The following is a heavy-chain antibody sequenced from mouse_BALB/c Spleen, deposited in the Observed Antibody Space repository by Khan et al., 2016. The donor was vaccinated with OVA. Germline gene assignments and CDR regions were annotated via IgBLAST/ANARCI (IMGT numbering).Heavy chain of an antibody. J-gene: IGHJ4*01. V-gene: IGHV9-3-1*01. CDR3: ARPPYFSYTLDY. D-gene: IGHD2-10*01. CDR1: GYTFTNYG. Sequence: QIQLVQSGPELKKPGETVEISCKASGYTFTNYGMNWVKQSPGKVLKWMGWINTYTGEPTYADDFKGRFAFSLETSASTAYLQINNLKNEDTATYFCARPPYFSYTLDYWGQGTSVTVSS. CDR2: INTYTGEP.